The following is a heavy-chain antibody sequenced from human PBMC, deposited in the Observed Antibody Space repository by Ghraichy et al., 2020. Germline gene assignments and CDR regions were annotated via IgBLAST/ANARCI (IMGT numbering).Heavy chain of an antibody. CDR3: ARGSTVVRFYYYNGMDV. D-gene: IGHD4-23*01. CDR2: ITSSSRFI. Sequence: GGSLRLSCVATGFTFSSYSMNWVRQSPGKGLEWISYITSSSRFISYADSVKGRFTISRDNAQNSLYLQMNSLRDEDTAVYYCARGSTVVRFYYYNGMDVWGQGTTVTVSS. CDR1: GFTFSSYS. V-gene: IGHV3-48*02. J-gene: IGHJ6*02.